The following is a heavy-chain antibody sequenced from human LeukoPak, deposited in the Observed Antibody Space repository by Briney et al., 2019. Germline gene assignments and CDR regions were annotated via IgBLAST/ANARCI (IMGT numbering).Heavy chain of an antibody. CDR2: IYYSGST. Sequence: SETLSLTCTVSGYSISSGYYWGWIRQPPGKGLEWIGYIYYSGSTNYNPSLKSRVTISVDTSKNQFSLKLSSVTAADTAVYYCARTYDILTGFDYWGQGTLVTVSS. D-gene: IGHD3-9*01. CDR3: ARTYDILTGFDY. CDR1: GYSISSGYY. V-gene: IGHV4-38-2*02. J-gene: IGHJ4*02.